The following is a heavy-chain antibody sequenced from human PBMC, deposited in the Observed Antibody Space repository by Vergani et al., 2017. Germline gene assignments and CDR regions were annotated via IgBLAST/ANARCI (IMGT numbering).Heavy chain of an antibody. D-gene: IGHD3-22*01. CDR2: IKQDGSEK. Sequence: EVQLVESGGGLVQPGGSLRLSCAASGFTFSSYWMSWVRQVPGKGLEWVANIKQDGSEKYYVDSVKGRLTISRDNAKNSLYLQVNSLRAEDTAVYYCARVARRYYDSSGYYYASFDIWGQGTMVTVSS. CDR3: ARVARRYYDSSGYYYASFDI. V-gene: IGHV3-7*01. CDR1: GFTFSSYW. J-gene: IGHJ3*02.